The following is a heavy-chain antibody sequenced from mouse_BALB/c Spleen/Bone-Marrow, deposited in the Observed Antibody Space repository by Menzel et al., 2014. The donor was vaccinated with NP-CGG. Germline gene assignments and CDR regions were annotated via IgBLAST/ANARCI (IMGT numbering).Heavy chain of an antibody. V-gene: IGHV14-3*02. CDR1: GFNIKDTY. Sequence: EVQVVESGAELVKPGASVKLSCTASGFNIKDTYMRWVKQRPEQGLEWIGRIDPANGNTKYDPKFQGKATITADTSSNTAYLQLSSLTSEDTAVYYCARPIFLWGQGTSVTVSS. J-gene: IGHJ4*01. CDR2: IDPANGNT. CDR3: ARPIFL.